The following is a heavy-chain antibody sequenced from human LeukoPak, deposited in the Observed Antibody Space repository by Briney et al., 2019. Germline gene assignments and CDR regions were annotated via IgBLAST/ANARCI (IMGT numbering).Heavy chain of an antibody. Sequence: SQTLSLTCTVSGGSISSGRYDGRWIRQPGGKGVEWIGRIYTSRTTNYTPSLTRRVTISVHTSKDQFSLKLSSVTAADTAVYYCARESGRPFWSGYYNPWGQGTLVTVSS. CDR3: ARESGRPFWSGYYNP. J-gene: IGHJ5*02. V-gene: IGHV4-61*02. CDR1: GGSISSGRYD. CDR2: IYTSRTT. D-gene: IGHD3-3*01.